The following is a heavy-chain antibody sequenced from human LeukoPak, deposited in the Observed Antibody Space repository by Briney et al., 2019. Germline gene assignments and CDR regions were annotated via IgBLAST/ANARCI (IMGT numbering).Heavy chain of an antibody. D-gene: IGHD6-25*01. CDR1: GFTFSSAW. V-gene: IGHV3-15*01. CDR3: TTAEDGL. CDR2: IKARADGGTA. J-gene: IGHJ3*01. Sequence: GGSLRLSCAASGFTFSSAWMTWVRQAPGQGLDWVGRIKARADGGTAEYAAPVKGRFTISRDDSKDTLYLQMNSLITEETGVYYCTTAEDGLWGQGTMVTVSS.